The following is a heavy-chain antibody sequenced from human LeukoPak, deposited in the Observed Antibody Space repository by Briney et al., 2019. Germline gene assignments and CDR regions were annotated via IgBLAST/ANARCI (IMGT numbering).Heavy chain of an antibody. J-gene: IGHJ3*02. CDR1: GGTFSSYA. Sequence: SVKVSCKASGGTFSSYAISWVRQAPGQGLEWMGRIIPILGIANYAQKFQGRVTITADKSTSTAYMELSSLRSEDTAVYYCARVDTAMAKGGAFDIWGQGTMVTVSS. CDR2: IIPILGIA. V-gene: IGHV1-69*04. CDR3: ARVDTAMAKGGAFDI. D-gene: IGHD5-18*01.